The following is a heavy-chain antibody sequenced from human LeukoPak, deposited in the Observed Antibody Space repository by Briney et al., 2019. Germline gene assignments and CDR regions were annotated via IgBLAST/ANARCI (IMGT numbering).Heavy chain of an antibody. J-gene: IGHJ4*02. Sequence: PSETLSLTCAVYGGSFSGYSWSWIRQPPGKGLEWIGEINHSGSTNYNPSLKSRVTISVDTSKNQFSLKLSSVTAADTAVYYCARSGWGSRPRLVRALGYWGQGTLVTVSS. CDR1: GGSFSGYS. CDR3: ARSGWGSRPRLVRALGY. CDR2: INHSGST. V-gene: IGHV4-34*01. D-gene: IGHD3-16*01.